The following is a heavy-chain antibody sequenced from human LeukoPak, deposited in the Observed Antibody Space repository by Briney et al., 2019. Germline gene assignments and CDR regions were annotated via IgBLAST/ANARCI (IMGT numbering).Heavy chain of an antibody. Sequence: SETLSLTCIDSGGYISSYFWSWIRQPPGKGLEWIGNTHDSGSTNFNPSLKSRVTISVDTSKNQFSLKLSSVTAADTAVYYCARHVGHYDGSGYYYDWYFDLWGRGTTVTFSS. CDR3: ARHVGHYDGSGYYYDWYFDL. V-gene: IGHV4-59*08. CDR2: THDSGST. J-gene: IGHJ2*01. D-gene: IGHD3-22*01. CDR1: GGYISSYF.